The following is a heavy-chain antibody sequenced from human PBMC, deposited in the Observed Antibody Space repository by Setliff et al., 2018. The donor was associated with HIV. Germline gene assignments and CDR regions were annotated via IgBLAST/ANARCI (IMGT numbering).Heavy chain of an antibody. V-gene: IGHV3-33*01. J-gene: IGHJ6*03. Sequence: PGGSLRLSCAASGFTFSTFGMHWVRQAPGKGLEWVAVVWHDGRNKYYADSVKGRFTISRDNSKNTLYLQMNSLRTEDTAVYYCASTTLDYYYYYMDVWGKGTTVTVSS. CDR1: GFTFSTFG. CDR3: ASTTLDYYYYYMDV. CDR2: VWHDGRNK.